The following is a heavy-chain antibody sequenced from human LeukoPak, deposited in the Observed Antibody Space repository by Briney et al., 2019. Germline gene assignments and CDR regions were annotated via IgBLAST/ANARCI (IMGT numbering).Heavy chain of an antibody. V-gene: IGHV3-74*01. CDR1: GFTFSTYW. CDR3: ARVGGSPYFDC. Sequence: PGGSLRLSCSASGFTFSTYWMHWVRQVPGKGLVWVSRIGTDGSSTSYADSVRGRFTISRDNAKNTLYLQMNSLRAEDTAVRYCARVGGSPYFDCWGQGSLVTVSS. D-gene: IGHD1-26*01. J-gene: IGHJ4*02. CDR2: IGTDGSST.